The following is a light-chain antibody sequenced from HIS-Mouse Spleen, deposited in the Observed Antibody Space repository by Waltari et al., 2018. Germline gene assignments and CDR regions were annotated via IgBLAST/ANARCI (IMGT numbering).Light chain of an antibody. CDR3: QSADSSGTYQDVV. V-gene: IGLV3-25*03. J-gene: IGLJ2*01. CDR2: KDS. CDR1: ALPKQY. Sequence: SYELTQPPSVSVSPGQTARITCSGHALPKQYASWYQQKPGQAPVLVIYKDSERPSGIPERFSGSSSGTTVTLTISGVQAEDEADYYCQSADSSGTYQDVVFGGGTKLTVL.